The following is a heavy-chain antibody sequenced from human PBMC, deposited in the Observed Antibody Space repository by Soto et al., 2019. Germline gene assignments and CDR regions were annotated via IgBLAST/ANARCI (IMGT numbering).Heavy chain of an antibody. J-gene: IGHJ4*02. CDR1: GFTFSNAW. CDR3: TTDRAYYDFWSGYYGTYYFDY. Sequence: PGGSLRLSCAASGFTFSNAWMNWVRQAPGKGLEWVSRIKSKTDGGTTDYAAPVKGRFTISRDDSKNTLYLQMNSLKTEDTAVYYCTTDRAYYDFWSGYYGTYYFDYWGQGTLVTVSS. V-gene: IGHV3-15*07. D-gene: IGHD3-3*01. CDR2: IKSKTDGGTT.